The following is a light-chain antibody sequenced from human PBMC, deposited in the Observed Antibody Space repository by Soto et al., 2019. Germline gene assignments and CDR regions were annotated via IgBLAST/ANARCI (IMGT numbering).Light chain of an antibody. CDR1: STDFVSYNR. CDR2: EAS. CDR3: SLYTSEKTYV. J-gene: IGLJ1*01. Sequence: QSALTLPPSVSGSPGQSVTISCTGTSTDFVSYNRVSWYQQPPGTAPKLIIYEASNRPSGVPDRFSGSKSGNTASLTISGLQAADEADYYCSLYTSEKTYVFGTGTKVTV. V-gene: IGLV2-18*01.